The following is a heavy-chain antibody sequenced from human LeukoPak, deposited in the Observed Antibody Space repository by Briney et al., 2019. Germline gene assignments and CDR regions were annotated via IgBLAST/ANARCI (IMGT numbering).Heavy chain of an antibody. CDR2: MNPNSGNT. D-gene: IGHD5-18*01. V-gene: IGHV1-8*03. CDR1: GYTFTSYD. J-gene: IGHJ4*02. CDR3: AKDRYTYGSLYYFDY. Sequence: ASVKVSCKASGYTFTSYDINWVRQATGQGLEWMGWMNPNSGNTGYAQKFQGRVTITRNTSISTAYMELSSLRAEDTAVYYCAKDRYTYGSLYYFDYWGQGTLVTVSS.